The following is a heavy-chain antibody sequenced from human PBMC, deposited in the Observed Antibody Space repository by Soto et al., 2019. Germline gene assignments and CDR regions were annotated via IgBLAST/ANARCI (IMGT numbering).Heavy chain of an antibody. D-gene: IGHD6-19*01. CDR1: GFTFSSYG. V-gene: IGHV3-33*01. Sequence: QVQLVESGGGGVQPGRSLRLSCAASGFTFSSYGMHWVRQAPGKGLGWVAVIWDDGINKYYADSVKGRFTISRDNSKNTLYMQMNSLRAEDTAVYYCARDRYSSGWYDLDYWGQGTLVTVSS. CDR2: IWDDGINK. CDR3: ARDRYSSGWYDLDY. J-gene: IGHJ4*02.